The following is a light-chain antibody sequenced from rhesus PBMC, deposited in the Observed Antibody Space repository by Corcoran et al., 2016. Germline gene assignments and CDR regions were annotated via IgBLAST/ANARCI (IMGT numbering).Light chain of an antibody. J-gene: IGKJ1*01. CDR1: RGINSR. Sequence: DIQMTQSPSSLSASVGDKVTITCHASRGINSRLAWYQQKSGKAPKPLIYSASNLPSGVPSRFSGSGSRTESTLTISSLQPEDFATYYCQQYDALPRTFGQGTKVEIK. CDR2: SAS. V-gene: IGKV1-19*01. CDR3: QQYDALPRT.